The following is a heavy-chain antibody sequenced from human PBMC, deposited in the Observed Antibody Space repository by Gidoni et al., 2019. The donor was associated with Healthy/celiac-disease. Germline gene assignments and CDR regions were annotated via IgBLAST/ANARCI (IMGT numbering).Heavy chain of an antibody. CDR3: ARAPTVTSYYYYYGMDV. D-gene: IGHD4-17*01. Sequence: QVQLVQSGAEVKKPGASVKVSCQASGYTFTSYDINWVRQATGQGLEWMGWMNPNSGNTGYAQKFQGRVTMTRNTSISTAYMELSSLRSEDTAVYYCARAPTVTSYYYYYGMDVWGQGTTVTVSS. V-gene: IGHV1-8*01. CDR1: GYTFTSYD. J-gene: IGHJ6*02. CDR2: MNPNSGNT.